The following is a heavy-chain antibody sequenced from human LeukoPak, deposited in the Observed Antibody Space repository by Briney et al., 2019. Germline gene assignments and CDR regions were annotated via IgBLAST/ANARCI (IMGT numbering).Heavy chain of an antibody. D-gene: IGHD2-8*01. Sequence: WGSLRLSCAASGFTFSSYWMSWVRQAPGRGLEWVANIKQDGSEKYYVDSVKGRFTISRDNAKNSLYLQMNSLRAEDTAVYYCARTMLRLSTASTFDYWGQGTLVTVSS. CDR3: ARTMLRLSTASTFDY. J-gene: IGHJ4*02. CDR2: IKQDGSEK. V-gene: IGHV3-7*01. CDR1: GFTFSSYW.